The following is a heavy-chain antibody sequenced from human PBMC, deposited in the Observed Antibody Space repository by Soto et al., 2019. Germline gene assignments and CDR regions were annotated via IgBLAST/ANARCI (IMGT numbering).Heavy chain of an antibody. D-gene: IGHD3-9*01. V-gene: IGHV3-21*01. CDR1: GFTFSSYS. J-gene: IGHJ5*02. CDR3: ARGYDILTGYLDP. Sequence: GGSLRLSCAASGFTFSSYSMNWVRQAPGKGLEWVSSISSSSSYIYYADSVKGRFTISRDNAKNSLYLQMNSLRAEDTAVYYCARGYDILTGYLDPWGQGTLVTVSS. CDR2: ISSSSSYI.